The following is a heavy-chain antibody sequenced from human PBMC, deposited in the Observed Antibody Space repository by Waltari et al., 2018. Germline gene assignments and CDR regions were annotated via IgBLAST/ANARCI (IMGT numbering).Heavy chain of an antibody. CDR1: GSTFDDYA. D-gene: IGHD2-2*01. J-gene: IGHJ4*02. V-gene: IGHV3-43D*04. Sequence: EVQLVRSGGAVVRPGGSLRLSCAASGSTFDDYAMHWVRKAPGKGLEWVSLISWDGGSTYYADSVKGRFIISRDNSKNSLYLQMNSLRAEDTALYYCGVHCSSTSCLVDYWGQGTLVTVSS. CDR2: ISWDGGST. CDR3: GVHCSSTSCLVDY.